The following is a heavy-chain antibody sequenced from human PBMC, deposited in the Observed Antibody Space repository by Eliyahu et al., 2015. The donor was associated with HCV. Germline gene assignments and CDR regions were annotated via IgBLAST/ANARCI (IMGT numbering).Heavy chain of an antibody. CDR3: AQNWGMYYFDY. CDR1: GPTFSGXA. V-gene: IGHV3-73*02. J-gene: IGHJ4*02. Sequence: EVQLVESGGGLVQPGGSLKLSCATSGPTFSGXAVHWVRQAPGKGLEWVGRXRNKADNYVTAYAASVEGRFTISRDDSRNTAYLQMNSLKTEDTAVYFCAQNWGMYYFDYWGQGTLVXVSS. CDR2: XRNKADNYVT. D-gene: IGHD7-27*01.